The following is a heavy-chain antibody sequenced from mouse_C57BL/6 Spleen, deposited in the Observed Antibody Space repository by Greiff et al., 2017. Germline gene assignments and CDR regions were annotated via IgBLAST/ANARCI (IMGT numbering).Heavy chain of an antibody. Sequence: VQVVESGPGLVQPSQSLSITCTVSGFSLTSYGVHWVRQSPGKGLEWLGVIWSGGSTDYNAAFISRLSISKDNSKSQVFFKMNSLQADDTAIYYCARNGWDENYAMDYWGQGTSVTVSS. J-gene: IGHJ4*01. CDR3: ARNGWDENYAMDY. V-gene: IGHV2-2*01. CDR1: GFSLTSYG. CDR2: IWSGGST. D-gene: IGHD4-1*01.